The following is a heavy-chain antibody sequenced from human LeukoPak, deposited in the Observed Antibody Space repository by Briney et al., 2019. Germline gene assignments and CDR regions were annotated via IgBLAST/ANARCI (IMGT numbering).Heavy chain of an antibody. CDR2: ISSSSSYI. J-gene: IGHJ4*02. D-gene: IGHD3-16*02. Sequence: GRSLRLSCAASGFTFSSYSMNWVRQAPGKGLEWVSSISSSSSYIYYADSVKGRFTISRDNAKNSLYLQMNSLRAEDTAVYYCARRMITFGGVIVTRGFDYWGQGTLVTVSS. CDR3: ARRMITFGGVIVTRGFDY. CDR1: GFTFSSYS. V-gene: IGHV3-21*01.